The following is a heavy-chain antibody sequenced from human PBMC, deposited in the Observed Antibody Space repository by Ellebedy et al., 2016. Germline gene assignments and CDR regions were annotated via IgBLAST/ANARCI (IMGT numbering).Heavy chain of an antibody. CDR1: GYSFTSYW. CDR2: IYPGDSDT. J-gene: IGHJ2*01. Sequence: GESLKISCKGSGYSFTSYWIGWVRQMPGKGLEWMGIIYPGDSDTRYSPSFQGQVTISADKSISTAYLQWSSLKASDTAMYYCARPSFYSAVAGRNWYFDLWGRGTLVTVSS. D-gene: IGHD6-19*01. CDR3: ARPSFYSAVAGRNWYFDL. V-gene: IGHV5-51*01.